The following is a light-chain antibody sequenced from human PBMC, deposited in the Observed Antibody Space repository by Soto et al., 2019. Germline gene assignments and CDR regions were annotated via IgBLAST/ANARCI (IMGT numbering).Light chain of an antibody. Sequence: QSALTQPRSVSGSPGQSVTISCTGTSSDVGGYNYVSWYQQHPGKAPKLMIYDVSERPSGVPDRFSGSKFGNTASLTISGLQAEDEANYYCCSYAGSYTLYVFGTGTKVTV. CDR1: SSDVGGYNY. CDR3: CSYAGSYTLYV. CDR2: DVS. J-gene: IGLJ1*01. V-gene: IGLV2-11*01.